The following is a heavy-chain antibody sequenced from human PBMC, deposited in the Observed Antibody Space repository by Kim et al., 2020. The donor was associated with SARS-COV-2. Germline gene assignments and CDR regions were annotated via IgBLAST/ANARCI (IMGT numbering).Heavy chain of an antibody. D-gene: IGHD3-10*01. CDR3: ARGPRGVTHLYYYYGMDV. V-gene: IGHV4-34*01. CDR1: GGSFSGYY. J-gene: IGHJ6*02. Sequence: SETLYLTCAVYGGSFSGYYWSWIRQPPGKGLEWIGEINHSGSTNYNPSLKSRVTISVDTSKNQFSLKLSSVTAADTAVYYCARGPRGVTHLYYYYGMDVWGQGTTVTVSS. CDR2: INHSGST.